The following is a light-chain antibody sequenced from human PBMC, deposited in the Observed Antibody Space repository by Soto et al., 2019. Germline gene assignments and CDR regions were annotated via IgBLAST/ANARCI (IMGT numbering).Light chain of an antibody. Sequence: EIVLTQSPGTLSLSPGERATLSCRASQSVDSSYLAWYQQKPGQAPRLHIYGASSRATGIPDRFSGSGSGTDFTLTISRREPEDFAVYYCQQDGSSPPVTFGGGTKVEIK. CDR3: QQDGSSPPVT. V-gene: IGKV3-20*01. CDR1: QSVDSSY. CDR2: GAS. J-gene: IGKJ4*01.